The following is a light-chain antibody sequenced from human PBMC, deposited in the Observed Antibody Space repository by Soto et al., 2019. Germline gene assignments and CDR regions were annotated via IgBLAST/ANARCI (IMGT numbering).Light chain of an antibody. CDR2: GAS. V-gene: IGKV3-20*01. Sequence: EIVLTQSPGTLSLSPGERATLSCRASQSVSDSYLAWYQQKPGQAPRLLISGASSRATGIPDRFSGSGSGTDFTLTISRLEPEDFPVYYCQQYGSSPYTFGQGTKLEIK. CDR3: QQYGSSPYT. J-gene: IGKJ2*01. CDR1: QSVSDSY.